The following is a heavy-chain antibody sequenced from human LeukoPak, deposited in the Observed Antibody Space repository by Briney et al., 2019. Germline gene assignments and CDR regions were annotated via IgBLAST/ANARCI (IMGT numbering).Heavy chain of an antibody. CDR2: IKGDGSEM. Sequence: QAGGSLRLSCAASGFTFNSYWMHRVRLVPGKGLVWISCIKGDGSEMRYEDSVKGRFTISRDNAKNTLYLQMNSLRAEDTAIYYCARGGNYALDYVGQGALVTVSS. CDR1: GFTFNSYW. J-gene: IGHJ4*02. CDR3: ARGGNYALDY. D-gene: IGHD3-22*01. V-gene: IGHV3-74*01.